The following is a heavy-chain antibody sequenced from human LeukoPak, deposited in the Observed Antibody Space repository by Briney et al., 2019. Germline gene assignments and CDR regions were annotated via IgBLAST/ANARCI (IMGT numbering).Heavy chain of an antibody. CDR3: AKDHCSGFPGCYYFDV. CDR2: IWYDGSEK. V-gene: IGHV3-30*02. CDR1: GFTFGDYA. J-gene: IGHJ2*01. D-gene: IGHD2-15*01. Sequence: PGGSLRLSCTASGFTFGDYAMSWVRQAPGKGLEWVAFIWYDGSEKYYADSVKGRFIISRDNSKNTVYLEMDSLRVEDTAVYSCAKDHCSGFPGCYYFDVWGRGTLVTVSS.